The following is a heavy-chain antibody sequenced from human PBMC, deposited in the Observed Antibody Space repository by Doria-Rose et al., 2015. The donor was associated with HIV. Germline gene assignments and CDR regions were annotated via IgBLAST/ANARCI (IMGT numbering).Heavy chain of an antibody. Sequence: VQLVQSGGGLVQPGGSPRLSCATSGFTFSSFWMSWVRQAPGKGLQWVANIKQDGSEKYYADSVKGRFAISRDNAKKSLSLQMNSLRDDDTAVYYCARVVWRESYYDYWGQGARGTGSA. D-gene: IGHD1-26*01. CDR3: ARVVWRESYYDY. CDR2: IKQDGSEK. CDR1: GFTFSSFW. J-gene: IGHJ4*02. V-gene: IGHV3-7*05.